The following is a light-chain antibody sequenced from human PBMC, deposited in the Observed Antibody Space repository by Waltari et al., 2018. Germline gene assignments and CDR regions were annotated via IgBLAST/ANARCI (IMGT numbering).Light chain of an antibody. V-gene: IGKV3-15*01. Sequence: EKMMTQSPATLSVSPGEVVTLSCRASQSVSSNVAWYQHRPGQAPRLLIYDASSRASGVPARFSGSWSGTEFTLTISGLQSEDGALYYCQQYNDWYSFGQGTKLEIK. CDR3: QQYNDWYS. J-gene: IGKJ2*03. CDR2: DAS. CDR1: QSVSSN.